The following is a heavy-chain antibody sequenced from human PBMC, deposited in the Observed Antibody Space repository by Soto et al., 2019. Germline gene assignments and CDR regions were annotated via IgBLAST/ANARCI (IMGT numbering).Heavy chain of an antibody. V-gene: IGHV4-39*01. D-gene: IGHD3-10*01. J-gene: IGHJ5*02. CDR3: ARTTPIFYGSGSYYGFDP. CDR1: AESLSRGGYD. CDR2: IYYSGST. Sequence: SETLSLTCTVSAESLSRGGYDWSWIRHHPGKGLEWIGSIYYSGSTYYNPSLKSRVTISVDTSKNQFSLKLSSVTAADTAVYYCARTTPIFYGSGSYYGFDPWGQGTLVTVSS.